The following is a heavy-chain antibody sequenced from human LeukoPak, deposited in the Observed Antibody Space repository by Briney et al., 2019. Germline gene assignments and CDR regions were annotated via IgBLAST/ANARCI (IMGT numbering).Heavy chain of an antibody. CDR2: INHSGST. Sequence: SETLSLTCAVYGGSFSGYYWSWIRQPPGKGLEWIGEINHSGSTNYNPSLKSRVTISVDTSKNQFSLKLSSVTAADTAVYYCARDGSGSYWDYWGQGTLVTVSS. D-gene: IGHD3-10*01. V-gene: IGHV4-34*01. CDR3: ARDGSGSYWDY. CDR1: GGSFSGYY. J-gene: IGHJ4*02.